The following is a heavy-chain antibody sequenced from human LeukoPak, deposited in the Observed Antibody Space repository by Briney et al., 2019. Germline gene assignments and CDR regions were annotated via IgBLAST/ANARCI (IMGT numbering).Heavy chain of an antibody. Sequence: PGGSLRLSCAVSGITLSNYGMGWVRQAPGKGLEWVAGISDSGGSTKYADSVKGRFTISRDNPKNTLYLQMNSLRVEDTAVYFCAKRGVVIRVILVGFHKQAYYFDSWGQGALVTVSS. CDR3: AKRGVVIRVILVGFHKQAYYFDS. J-gene: IGHJ4*02. CDR1: GITLSNYG. V-gene: IGHV3-23*01. D-gene: IGHD3-22*01. CDR2: ISDSGGST.